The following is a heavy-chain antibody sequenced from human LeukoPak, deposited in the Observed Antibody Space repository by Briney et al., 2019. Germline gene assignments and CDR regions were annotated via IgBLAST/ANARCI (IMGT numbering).Heavy chain of an antibody. J-gene: IGHJ4*02. D-gene: IGHD3-3*01. CDR3: ARDFYYDFWSGYSPYQGAFDY. Sequence: ASVKVSCKASGYTFTSYDINWVRQATGQGLEWMGWMNPNTGNTGYAQKFQGRVTMTRNTSISTAYMELSSLRSEDTAVYYCARDFYYDFWSGYSPYQGAFDYWGQGTLVTVSS. CDR2: MNPNTGNT. V-gene: IGHV1-8*01. CDR1: GYTFTSYD.